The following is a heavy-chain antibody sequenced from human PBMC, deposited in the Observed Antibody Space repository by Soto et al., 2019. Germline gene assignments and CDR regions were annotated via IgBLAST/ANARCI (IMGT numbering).Heavy chain of an antibody. Sequence: GQSLKISCKDSGYSFTSYWIGWVRQMTGKGLEWMGSIYHDDSDTRDSPSFQGQVTISADKSISTAYVQWRSLKASDTALYYCAIGGDWYLFDMWAQGTMVTVS. V-gene: IGHV5-51*01. D-gene: IGHD2-21*02. CDR1: GYSFTSYW. J-gene: IGHJ3*02. CDR2: IYHDDSDT. CDR3: AIGGDWYLFDM.